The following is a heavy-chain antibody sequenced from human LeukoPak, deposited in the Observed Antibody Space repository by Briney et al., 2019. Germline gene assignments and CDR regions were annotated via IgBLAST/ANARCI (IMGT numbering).Heavy chain of an antibody. CDR2: IIPIFGTA. J-gene: IGHJ5*02. CDR3: ARSRGETTVTTSGPQT. CDR1: GGTFSSYA. V-gene: IGHV1-69*13. D-gene: IGHD4-17*01. Sequence: EASVTVSCKASGGTFSSYAISWVRQAPGQGHEWMGGIIPIFGTANYAQKFQGRVPITADESTSTAYMELSSLRSEDTAVYYCARSRGETTVTTSGPQTWGQGTLVTVSS.